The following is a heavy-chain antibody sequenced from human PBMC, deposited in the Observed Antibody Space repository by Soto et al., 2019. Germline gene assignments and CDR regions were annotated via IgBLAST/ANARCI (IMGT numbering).Heavy chain of an antibody. J-gene: IGHJ5*02. D-gene: IGHD3-9*01. Sequence: SETLSLTCTVSGGSISSGGYYWSWIRQHPGKGLEWIGYIYYSGSTYYNPSLKSRVTISVDTSKNQFSLKLSSVTAADTAVYYCARSPDWRPSPSWFDPWGQGTLLTVST. CDR1: GGSISSGGYY. V-gene: IGHV4-31*03. CDR3: ARSPDWRPSPSWFDP. CDR2: IYYSGST.